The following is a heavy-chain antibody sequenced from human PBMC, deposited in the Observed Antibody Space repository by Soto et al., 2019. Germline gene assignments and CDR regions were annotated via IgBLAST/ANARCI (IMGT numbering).Heavy chain of an antibody. CDR3: ARGGILRFLEWLPTPGQGLFDY. Sequence: ASVKVSCKASGYTFTSYGISWVRQAPGQGLEWMGWISAYNGNTNYAQKLQGRVTMTTDTSTSTAYMELRSLRSDDTAVYYCARGGILRFLEWLPTPGQGLFDYWGQGTLVTVSS. D-gene: IGHD3-3*01. CDR2: ISAYNGNT. J-gene: IGHJ4*02. CDR1: GYTFTSYG. V-gene: IGHV1-18*01.